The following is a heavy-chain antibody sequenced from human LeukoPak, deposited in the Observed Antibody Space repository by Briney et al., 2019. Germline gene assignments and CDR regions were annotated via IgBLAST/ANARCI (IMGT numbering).Heavy chain of an antibody. V-gene: IGHV1-18*01. J-gene: IGHJ4*02. Sequence: ASVKVSCKASGYTFTSYDISWVRQAPGQGLEWMGWISAYNGNTNYAQKLQGRVTMTTDTSTSTAYMELRSLRSDDAAVYYCARGAYDFWSGPKKAFDYWGQGTLVTVSS. CDR1: GYTFTSYD. CDR2: ISAYNGNT. D-gene: IGHD3-3*01. CDR3: ARGAYDFWSGPKKAFDY.